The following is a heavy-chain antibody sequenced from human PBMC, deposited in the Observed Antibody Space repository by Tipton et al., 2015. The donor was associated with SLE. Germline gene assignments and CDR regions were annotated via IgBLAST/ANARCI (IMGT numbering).Heavy chain of an antibody. D-gene: IGHD6-19*01. CDR2: ILYSGGT. J-gene: IGHJ6*02. CDR3: ARTMSVAGAGYYFYGMDV. CDR1: GGSISSDSYR. Sequence: TLSLTCTVSGGSISSDSYRWGWIRQPPGKGLEWIGNILYSGGTYYNPSLQSRVTMSVDTSKNQFSLNLISVTAADTAVYYCARTMSVAGAGYYFYGMDVWGQGTTATVSS. V-gene: IGHV4-39*07.